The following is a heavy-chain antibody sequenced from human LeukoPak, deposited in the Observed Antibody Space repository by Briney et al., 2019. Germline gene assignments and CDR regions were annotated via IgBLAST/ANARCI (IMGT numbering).Heavy chain of an antibody. D-gene: IGHD5-18*01. CDR1: GFTFSTYW. J-gene: IGHJ5*02. CDR3: ARVLGYGWFDP. CDR2: IKDDGSEK. V-gene: IGHV3-7*01. Sequence: QAGGSLRLSCAASGFTFSTYWVSWVRQAPGKGLEWVANIKDDGSEKYFVDSVKGRLTISRDNARNSLYLQMNSLRAEDTAVYYCARVLGYGWFDPWGQGTLVTVSS.